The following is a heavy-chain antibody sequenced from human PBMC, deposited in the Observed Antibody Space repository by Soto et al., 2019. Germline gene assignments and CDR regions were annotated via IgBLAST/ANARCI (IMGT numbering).Heavy chain of an antibody. J-gene: IGHJ5*02. V-gene: IGHV2-5*01. CDR1: GFSLSTSGVG. CDR3: AHIPYYDSSGYYYNWFDP. D-gene: IGHD3-22*01. CDR2: IYWNDDK. Sequence: QITLKESGPTLVKPTQTLTLTCTFSGFSLSTSGVGVGWIRQPPGKALEWLALIYWNDDKRYSPSLKSRLTITKDTTKNQVVLTMTNMDPVDTATYYCAHIPYYDSSGYYYNWFDPWGQGTLVTVSS.